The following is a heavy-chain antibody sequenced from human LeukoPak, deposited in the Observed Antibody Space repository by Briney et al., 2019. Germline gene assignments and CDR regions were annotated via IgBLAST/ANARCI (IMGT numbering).Heavy chain of an antibody. CDR1: GGSFSGYY. Sequence: SETLSLTCAVCGGSFSGYYWSWIRQSPGKGLEWIGEINHSGSTKYNPSLKNRVTISVDTSKNQFSLKLSSVTAADTAVYYCARGGRITIFGVVTLFDYWGQGTLVTVSS. CDR2: INHSGST. V-gene: IGHV4-34*01. D-gene: IGHD3-3*01. CDR3: ARGGRITIFGVVTLFDY. J-gene: IGHJ4*02.